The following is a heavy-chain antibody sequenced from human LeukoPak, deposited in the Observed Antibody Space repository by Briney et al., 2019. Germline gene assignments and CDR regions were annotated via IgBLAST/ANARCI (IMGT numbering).Heavy chain of an antibody. J-gene: IGHJ6*03. V-gene: IGHV1-2*02. CDR3: AKAGTGRYYYYMDV. CDR1: GYTFTGYY. CDR2: INPNSGGT. D-gene: IGHD6-19*01. Sequence: RASVKVSCKASGYTFTGYYMHWVRQAPGQGLEWMGWINPNSGGTNYAQKFQGRVTMTRDTSISTAYMELSRLRSDDTAVYYCAKAGTGRYYYYMDVWGKGTTVTVSS.